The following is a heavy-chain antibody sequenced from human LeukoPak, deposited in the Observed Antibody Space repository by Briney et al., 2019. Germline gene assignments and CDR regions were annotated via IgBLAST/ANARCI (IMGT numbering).Heavy chain of an antibody. J-gene: IGHJ5*02. Sequence: ASVKVSCKASGYTFTSYGISWVRQAPGQGLEWMGWISAYNGNTNYAQKLQGRVTMTTDTSTSTAYMELSRLRSDDTAVYYCARDGEGYCSGGSCQRDDYPDPWGQGTLVTVSS. CDR1: GYTFTSYG. D-gene: IGHD2-15*01. V-gene: IGHV1-18*01. CDR3: ARDGEGYCSGGSCQRDDYPDP. CDR2: ISAYNGNT.